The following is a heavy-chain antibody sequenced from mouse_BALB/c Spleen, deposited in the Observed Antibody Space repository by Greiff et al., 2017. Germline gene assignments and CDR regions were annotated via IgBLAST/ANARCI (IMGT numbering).Heavy chain of an antibody. D-gene: IGHD2-14*01. CDR3: ARFYYRYDDWFAY. Sequence: QVQLQQSGAELAKPGASVKMSCKASGYTFTSYWMHWVKQRPGQGLEWIGYINPSTGYTEYNQKFKDKATLTADKSSSTAYMQLSSLTSEDSAVYYCARFYYRYDDWFAYWGQGTLVTVSA. CDR1: GYTFTSYW. CDR2: INPSTGYT. J-gene: IGHJ3*01. V-gene: IGHV1-7*01.